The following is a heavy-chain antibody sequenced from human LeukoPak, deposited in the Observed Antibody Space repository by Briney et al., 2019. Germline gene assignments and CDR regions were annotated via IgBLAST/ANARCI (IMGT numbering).Heavy chain of an antibody. V-gene: IGHV1-18*01. D-gene: IGHD2-15*01. J-gene: IGHJ6*02. CDR1: GYTFTSYG. CDR2: ISAYNGNT. CDR3: ASGGRTDWYYYYYGMDV. Sequence: GASVKVSCKASGYTFTSYGISWVRQAPGQGLEWTGWISAYNGNTNYAQKLQGRVTMTTDTSTSTAYMELRSLRSDDTAVYYCASGGRTDWYYYYYGMDVWGQGTTVTVSS.